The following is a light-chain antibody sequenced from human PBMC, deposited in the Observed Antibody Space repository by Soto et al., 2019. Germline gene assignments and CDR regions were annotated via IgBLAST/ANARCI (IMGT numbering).Light chain of an antibody. CDR3: QLYGNSPPMYT. CDR1: QGVSSTY. Sequence: EIVLTQSPGTLSLSPGERATLSCRASQGVSSTYLAWYQQRLGQAPRLLIFGATSRATGIPVRFSGSGSGTDFTLSISRLEPEDFAVYYCQLYGNSPPMYTFGQGTKVEIK. CDR2: GAT. J-gene: IGKJ2*01. V-gene: IGKV3-20*01.